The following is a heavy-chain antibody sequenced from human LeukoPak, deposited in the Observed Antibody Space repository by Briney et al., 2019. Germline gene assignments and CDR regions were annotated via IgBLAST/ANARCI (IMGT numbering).Heavy chain of an antibody. CDR1: GYTFTSYY. CDR3: ARTTDSGKKKNWFDP. CDR2: INPSGGST. V-gene: IGHV1-46*01. J-gene: IGHJ5*02. D-gene: IGHD6-19*01. Sequence: ASVKVSCKASGYTFTSYYMHWVRQAPGQGLEWMGIINPSGGSTIYAQKFQGRVTMTRDTSTSTVYMELSSLRSEDTAVYYCARTTDSGKKKNWFDPWGQGTLVTVSS.